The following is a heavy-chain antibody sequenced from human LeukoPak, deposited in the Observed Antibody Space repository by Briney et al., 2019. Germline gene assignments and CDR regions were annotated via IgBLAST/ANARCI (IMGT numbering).Heavy chain of an antibody. Sequence: GGSLRLSCAASGFTFSSYAMSWVRQAPGKGLEGVSAISGSGGSTYYADSVKGRFTISRDNSKNTLYLQMNSLRAEDTAVYYCAKSLGQITMIVVVITPIDYWGQGTLVTVSS. CDR1: GFTFSSYA. D-gene: IGHD3-22*01. V-gene: IGHV3-23*01. CDR3: AKSLGQITMIVVVITPIDY. J-gene: IGHJ4*02. CDR2: ISGSGGST.